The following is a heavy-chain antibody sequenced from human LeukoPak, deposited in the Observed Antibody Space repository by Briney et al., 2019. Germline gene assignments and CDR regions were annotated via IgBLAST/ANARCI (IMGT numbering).Heavy chain of an antibody. CDR2: MNPNSGNT. Sequence: ASVKVSCKASGYTFTGYYMHWVRQATGQGLEWMGWMNPNSGNTAYAQKFQGRATMTRNTSISTAYMELTSLRSDDTAVYYCARDGSGTYYSFYNWFDPWGRGTLVTVSS. D-gene: IGHD3-10*01. J-gene: IGHJ5*02. CDR3: ARDGSGTYYSFYNWFDP. CDR1: GYTFTGYY. V-gene: IGHV1-8*02.